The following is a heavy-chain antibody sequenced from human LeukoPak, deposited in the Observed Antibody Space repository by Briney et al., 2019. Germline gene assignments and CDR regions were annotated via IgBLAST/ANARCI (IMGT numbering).Heavy chain of an antibody. CDR3: AKDMTYSSSSFDY. D-gene: IGHD6-13*01. CDR2: ISWNSGSI. CDR1: GFTFDDYA. J-gene: IGHJ4*02. Sequence: GGSLRLSCAASGFTFDDYAMHWVRHAPGKGLGWVSGISWNSGSIDYADSVKGRFTISRDNAKNSLYLQMNSLRAGDTALYYCAKDMTYSSSSFDYWGQGTLVTVSS. V-gene: IGHV3-9*01.